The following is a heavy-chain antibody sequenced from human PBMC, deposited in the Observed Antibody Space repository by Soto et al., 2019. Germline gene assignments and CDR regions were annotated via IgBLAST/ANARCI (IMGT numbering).Heavy chain of an antibody. V-gene: IGHV1-8*01. Sequence: GASVQVSCTAAGYTFTTEDINWWRESAGQGLEWMGWMNPNSRNTGYAQKFQGRVTMTSNTSISTAYMELSSLRSEDTAVYYCARQTSSSSPDYYYYYGMDVWGQGTTVTV. CDR2: MNPNSRNT. CDR1: GYTFTTED. J-gene: IGHJ6*02. D-gene: IGHD6-6*01. CDR3: ARQTSSSSPDYYYYYGMDV.